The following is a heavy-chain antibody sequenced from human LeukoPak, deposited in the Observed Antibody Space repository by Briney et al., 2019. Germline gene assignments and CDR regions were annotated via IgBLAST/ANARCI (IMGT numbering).Heavy chain of an antibody. CDR1: GFTFSSYD. V-gene: IGHV3-48*03. Sequence: GGSLRLSCAASGFTFSSYDMNWVRQAPGKGLEWVSYISSSGSTIYYADSVKGRFTISRDNAKNSLYLQMNSLRAEDTAVYYCARVVGIAASGTWFVPWGQGTLVTVSS. D-gene: IGHD6-13*01. CDR2: ISSSGSTI. J-gene: IGHJ5*02. CDR3: ARVVGIAASGTWFVP.